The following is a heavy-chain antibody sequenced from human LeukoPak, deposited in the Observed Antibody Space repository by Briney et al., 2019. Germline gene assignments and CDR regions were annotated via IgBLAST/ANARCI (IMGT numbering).Heavy chain of an antibody. CDR1: GYTFTSYG. Sequence: ASVKVSCKASGYTFTSYGISWVRQAPGQGLEWMGWISAYNGNTNYAQKLQGRVTMTTDTSMSTAYMELRSLRSDDTAVYYCARVRRDYYDSSGPDTWFDYWGQGTLVAVSS. V-gene: IGHV1-18*01. CDR2: ISAYNGNT. D-gene: IGHD3-22*01. J-gene: IGHJ4*02. CDR3: ARVRRDYYDSSGPDTWFDY.